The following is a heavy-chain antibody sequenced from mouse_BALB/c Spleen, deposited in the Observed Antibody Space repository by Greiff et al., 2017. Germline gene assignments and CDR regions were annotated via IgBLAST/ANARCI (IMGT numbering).Heavy chain of an antibody. Sequence: QVQLQQPGAELVKPGASVKISCKASGYTFTSYWMNWVKQRPGQGLEWIGEIDPSDSYTNNNQKFKDKATLTVDKSSSTAYMQLSSLTSEDSAVYYCARGRDYWGQGTSVTVSS. CDR2: IDPSDSYT. V-gene: IGHV1S126*01. J-gene: IGHJ4*01. CDR3: ARGRDY. CDR1: GYTFTSYW.